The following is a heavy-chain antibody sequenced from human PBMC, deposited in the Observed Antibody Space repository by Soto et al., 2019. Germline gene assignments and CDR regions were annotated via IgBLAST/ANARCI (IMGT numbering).Heavy chain of an antibody. Sequence: QVQLVESGGGVVQPGRSPRLSCAASGFTFSRYAMHWVRQAPGKGLEWVAVISYDGSNKYYADSVKGRFTISRDNSKNTLYLQMNSLRAEDTAVYYCAMSDTMRVVVIPHFDYWGQGTLVTVSS. CDR1: GFTFSRYA. CDR2: ISYDGSNK. V-gene: IGHV3-30-3*01. CDR3: AMSDTMRVVVIPHFDY. J-gene: IGHJ4*02. D-gene: IGHD3-22*01.